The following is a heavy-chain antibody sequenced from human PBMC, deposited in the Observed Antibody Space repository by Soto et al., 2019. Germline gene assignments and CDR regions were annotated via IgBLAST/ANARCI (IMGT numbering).Heavy chain of an antibody. V-gene: IGHV4-61*01. Sequence: QVQLQESGPGLVKPSETLSLTCTVCGDSVNNGNYLWSWIRQPPGKGLEWIGYAYYNGETNYNPSLKSRVAVSLDTSKNRFSLRLTSVTAADTAVYYCATGQYYYGSQFWGQGTLITVSS. CDR2: AYYNGET. CDR3: ATGQYYYGSQF. CDR1: GDSVNNGNYL. D-gene: IGHD3-10*01. J-gene: IGHJ4*02.